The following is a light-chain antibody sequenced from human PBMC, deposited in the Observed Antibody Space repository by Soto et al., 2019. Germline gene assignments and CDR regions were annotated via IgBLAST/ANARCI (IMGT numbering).Light chain of an antibody. CDR3: QQHNSSPWT. V-gene: IGKV1-5*01. J-gene: IGKJ1*01. CDR1: QSIGDW. CDR2: DAS. Sequence: DIQMTHSPSTLSASVGDRVTITCRASQSIGDWLAWFQQKPGKAPKLLISDASSLESGVPSRFSGSGSGAEFTLTISGLQSDDFATYYCQQHNSSPWTFGQGTKVDIK.